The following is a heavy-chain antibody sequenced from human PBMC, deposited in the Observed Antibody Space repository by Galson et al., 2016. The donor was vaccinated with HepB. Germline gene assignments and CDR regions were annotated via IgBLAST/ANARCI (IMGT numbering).Heavy chain of an antibody. D-gene: IGHD2-8*01. Sequence: SVKVSCKASGYRFTSYGISWVRQAPGQGLEWMGWISTYNGDTIYAQTLQGRVTMITDTSTTTVYMELRSLRSDDTAVYYCARDPGYCTYGVCSGTDFDFWGQGTLVTVSS. CDR2: ISTYNGDT. CDR1: GYRFTSYG. J-gene: IGHJ4*02. CDR3: ARDPGYCTYGVCSGTDFDF. V-gene: IGHV1-18*01.